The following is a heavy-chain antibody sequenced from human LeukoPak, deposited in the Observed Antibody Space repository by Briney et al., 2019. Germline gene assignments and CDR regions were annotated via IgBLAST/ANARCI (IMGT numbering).Heavy chain of an antibody. D-gene: IGHD6-6*01. CDR3: AKWKYSNSGIDDY. J-gene: IGHJ4*02. V-gene: IGHV3-23*01. CDR1: GFTFSSCA. Sequence: GGSLRLSCAASGFTFSSCAMSWVRQVPGKGLEWVSVISGSGDNTYYADSVKGRFTISRDNSKNMLYLQMNSLRAEDTAVYYCAKWKYSNSGIDDYWGQGTLVTVSS. CDR2: ISGSGDNT.